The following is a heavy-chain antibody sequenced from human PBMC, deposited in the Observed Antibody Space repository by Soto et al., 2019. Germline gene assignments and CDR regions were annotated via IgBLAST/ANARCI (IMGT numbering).Heavy chain of an antibody. CDR3: ARVSAAANYYYYGMDV. D-gene: IGHD6-13*01. V-gene: IGHV4-59*01. J-gene: IGHJ6*01. Sequence: SETLSLTCTVSGGSISSYYWSWIRQPPGKGLEWIGYIYYSGSTNYNPSLKSRVTISVDTSKNQFSLKLSSVTAADTAVYYCARVSAAANYYYYGMDVWGQGTTVIVS. CDR1: GGSISSYY. CDR2: IYYSGST.